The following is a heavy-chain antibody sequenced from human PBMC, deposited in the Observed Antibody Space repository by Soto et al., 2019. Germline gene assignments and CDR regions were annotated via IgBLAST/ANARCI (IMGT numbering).Heavy chain of an antibody. CDR2: MSFDGNNK. D-gene: IGHD2-2*02. V-gene: IGHV3-30-3*01. Sequence: GGSLRLSCAASGFPFSTDTLHWVRQAPGKGLEWVAVMSFDGNNKYYADSVKGRFTISRDNSKNTLYLQLNSLRAEDTAVYYCARDPYTLYYFDYWGQRTLVTVSS. J-gene: IGHJ4*02. CDR1: GFPFSTDT. CDR3: ARDPYTLYYFDY.